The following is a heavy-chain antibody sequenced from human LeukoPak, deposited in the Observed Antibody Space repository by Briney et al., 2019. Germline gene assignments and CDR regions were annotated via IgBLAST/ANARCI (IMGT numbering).Heavy chain of an antibody. CDR1: GFTFGSYA. CDR3: AKEGFDY. J-gene: IGHJ4*02. CDR2: ISNGGVTT. Sequence: PGESLRLSCAASGFTFGSYAMSWARQTPGKSLEWVSIISNGGVTTYYADSVKGRFTISRDNSKNTLYLQMNSLRAEDTALYYCAKEGFDYWGQGTLVTVSS. V-gene: IGHV3-23*01.